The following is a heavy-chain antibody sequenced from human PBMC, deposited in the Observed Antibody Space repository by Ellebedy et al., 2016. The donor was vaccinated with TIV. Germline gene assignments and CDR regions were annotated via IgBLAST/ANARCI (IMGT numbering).Heavy chain of an antibody. CDR2: IKQDGSEK. J-gene: IGHJ4*02. D-gene: IGHD6-6*01. CDR1: GFIISGDW. V-gene: IGHV3-7*03. Sequence: GESLKISCAASGFIISGDWMSWVRQAPGKGLEWVANIKQDGSEKNYVDSVKGRFTISRDNAKNSLYLQMNSLKVEDTAVYYCASEYSSSSRWGYWGQGTLVTVSS. CDR3: ASEYSSSSRWGY.